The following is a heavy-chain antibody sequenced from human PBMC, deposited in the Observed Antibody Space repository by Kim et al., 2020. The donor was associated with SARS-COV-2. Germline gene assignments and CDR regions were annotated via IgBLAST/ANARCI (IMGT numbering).Heavy chain of an antibody. CDR3: ARGDWRWLHPHDY. CDR2: INPNSGGT. CDR1: GYTFTGYY. V-gene: IGHV1-2*06. J-gene: IGHJ4*02. D-gene: IGHD5-12*01. Sequence: ASVKVSCKASGYTFTGYYMHWVRQAPGQGLEWMGRINPNSGGTNYAQKFQGRVTMTRDTSISTAYMELSRLRSDDTAVYYCARGDWRWLHPHDYWGQGTLVTVSS.